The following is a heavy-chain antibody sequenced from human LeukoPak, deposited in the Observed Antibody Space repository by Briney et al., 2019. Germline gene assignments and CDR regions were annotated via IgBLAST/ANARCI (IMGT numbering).Heavy chain of an antibody. Sequence: SETLSLTCTVSGASITTYYWSWIRQPPGKGLEWIGHIYYSGTTDYNPSLKSRVTISLDTSKNQFSLKLSSVTTADTAVYYCAREYSSSWYGYGMDVWGQGTTVTVSS. V-gene: IGHV4-59*01. CDR2: IYYSGTT. D-gene: IGHD6-13*01. J-gene: IGHJ6*02. CDR1: GASITTYY. CDR3: AREYSSSWYGYGMDV.